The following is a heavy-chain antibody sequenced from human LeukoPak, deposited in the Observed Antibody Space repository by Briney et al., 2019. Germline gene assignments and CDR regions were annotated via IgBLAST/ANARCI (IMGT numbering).Heavy chain of an antibody. J-gene: IGHJ4*02. Sequence: SVKVSCKASGGTFSSNAISWVRQAPGQGLEWMGGIIPIFGTANYAQKFQGRVTITTDESTSKAFMELSSLRSEDTAVYYCASKMVRGESYDYWGQGTLVTVSS. CDR3: ASKMVRGESYDY. D-gene: IGHD3-10*01. CDR2: IIPIFGTA. CDR1: GGTFSSNA. V-gene: IGHV1-69*05.